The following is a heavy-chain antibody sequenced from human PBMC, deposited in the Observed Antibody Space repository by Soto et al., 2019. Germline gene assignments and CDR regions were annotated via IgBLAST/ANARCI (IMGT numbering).Heavy chain of an antibody. D-gene: IGHD3-16*01. CDR2: ISGSGGST. CDR1: GFTFSSYA. J-gene: IGHJ4*02. CDR3: AKDEGYEPQPYYFDY. Sequence: GGSLRLSCAASGFTFSSYAMSWVRQAPGKGLEWVSAISGSGGSTYYADSVKGRFTISRDNSKNTLYLQMNILRAEDTAVYYCAKDEGYEPQPYYFDYWGQVTLVTVSS. V-gene: IGHV3-23*01.